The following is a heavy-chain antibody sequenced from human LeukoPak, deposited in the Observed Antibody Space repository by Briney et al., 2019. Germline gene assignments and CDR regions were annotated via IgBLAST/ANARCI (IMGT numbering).Heavy chain of an antibody. D-gene: IGHD5-12*01. V-gene: IGHV4-59*01. Sequence: SETLSLTCTVSGGSISSYYWSWIRQPPGKGLEWIGYIDYSGSTNYNPSLKSRVTISIDTSKNQFSLRLASVTAADSAVYYCARGFDFKSTYFESWGQGTLVTVSS. J-gene: IGHJ4*02. CDR2: IDYSGST. CDR3: ARGFDFKSTYFES. CDR1: GGSISSYY.